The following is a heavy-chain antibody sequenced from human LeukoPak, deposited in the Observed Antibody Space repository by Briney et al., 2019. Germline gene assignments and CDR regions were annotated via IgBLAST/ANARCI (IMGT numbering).Heavy chain of an antibody. CDR3: ARVKYNWFDP. V-gene: IGHV4-34*01. Sequence: SETLSLTCAVYGGSFSGYYWSWIRQPPGKGLEWIGETNHSGSTNYNPSLKSRVTISLDTSKNQFSLNLSSVTAADTAVYYCARVKYNWFDPWGQGTLVTVSS. J-gene: IGHJ5*02. CDR1: GGSFSGYY. CDR2: TNHSGST.